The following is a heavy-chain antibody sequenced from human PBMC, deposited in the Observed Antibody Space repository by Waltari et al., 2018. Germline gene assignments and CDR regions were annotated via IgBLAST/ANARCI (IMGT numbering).Heavy chain of an antibody. CDR1: GFTFDDYT. D-gene: IGHD5-12*01. V-gene: IGHV3-43*01. Sequence: EVQLVESRGVVVQPGGSLSLSCAASGFTFDDYTMHWVRQSPGKGLEWVSLISWDGGSTYYADSVKGRFTISRDNSKNSLYLQMNSLRTEDTALYYCAKDAGHDGYIPSFDYWGQGTLVTVSS. J-gene: IGHJ4*02. CDR2: ISWDGGST. CDR3: AKDAGHDGYIPSFDY.